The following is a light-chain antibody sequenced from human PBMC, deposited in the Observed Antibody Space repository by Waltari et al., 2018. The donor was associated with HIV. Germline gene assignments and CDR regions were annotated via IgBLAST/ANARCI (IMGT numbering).Light chain of an antibody. CDR2: DVS. CDR1: SSHVGGYNF. CDR3: CSYAGSSTLGV. V-gene: IGLV2-23*02. Sequence: QSALTQPASVSGSPGQSITISCTRTSSHVGGYNFVSWYQQHPGKAPKLMIYDVSKRPSGVSNRFSGSKSGNTASLTISGLQAEDEADYYCCSYAGSSTLGVFGGGTKLTVL. J-gene: IGLJ2*01.